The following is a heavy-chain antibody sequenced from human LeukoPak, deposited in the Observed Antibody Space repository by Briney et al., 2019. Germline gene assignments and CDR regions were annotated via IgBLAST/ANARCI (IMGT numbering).Heavy chain of an antibody. V-gene: IGHV5-51*01. Sequence: GESLKISCKGSGYSFTSYWIGWVRQMPGKGLEWIGIIYPGDSDTRYSPSFQGQVTISADKSISTAYLQWSSLKASDTAMYYCARRKADYVWGSYRFSPFDYWGQGALVTVSS. CDR3: ARRKADYVWGSYRFSPFDY. CDR1: GYSFTSYW. D-gene: IGHD3-16*02. J-gene: IGHJ4*02. CDR2: IYPGDSDT.